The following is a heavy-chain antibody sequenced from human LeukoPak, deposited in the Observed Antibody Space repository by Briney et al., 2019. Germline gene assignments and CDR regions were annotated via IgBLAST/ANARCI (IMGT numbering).Heavy chain of an antibody. CDR2: LWYDGSNR. J-gene: IGHJ4*02. CDR3: SRAEVNDYDPQLEY. Sequence: PGRSLRVSCAASGFSFSNSDMHWVRQAPGKGLEWVAILWYDGSNRYYADSVKGRFTISRDYSKNTLYLQMNSLRAEDTAVYYCSRAEVNDYDPQLEYRGQGTLVTVSS. V-gene: IGHV3-33*01. D-gene: IGHD3-22*01. CDR1: GFSFSNSD.